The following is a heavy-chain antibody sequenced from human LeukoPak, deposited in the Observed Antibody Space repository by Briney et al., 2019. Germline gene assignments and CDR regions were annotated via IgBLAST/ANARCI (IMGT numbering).Heavy chain of an antibody. CDR3: ARSRGIAAAGPPPLGLNYYGMDV. V-gene: IGHV1-2*02. CDR2: INPNSGGT. J-gene: IGHJ6*02. Sequence: GASVKVSCKASGYTFTGYYMHWVRQAPGQGLEWMGWINPNSGGTNCAQKFQGRVTMTRDTSISTAYMELSRLRSDDTAVYYCARSRGIAAAGPPPLGLNYYGMDVWGQGTTVTVSS. CDR1: GYTFTGYY. D-gene: IGHD6-13*01.